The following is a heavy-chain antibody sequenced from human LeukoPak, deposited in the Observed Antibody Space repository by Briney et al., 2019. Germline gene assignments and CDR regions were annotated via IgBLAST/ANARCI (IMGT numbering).Heavy chain of an antibody. CDR2: IIPIFGTA. Sequence: ASVKVSCKASGGTFSSYAISWVRQAPGQGLEWMGGIIPIFGTANYAQKFQGRVTITTDESTSTAYMELSSLRSEDTAVYYCARQFGVEEQWLGGWFDPWGQGTLVTVSS. CDR3: ARQFGVEEQWLGGWFDP. V-gene: IGHV1-69*05. D-gene: IGHD6-19*01. J-gene: IGHJ5*02. CDR1: GGTFSSYA.